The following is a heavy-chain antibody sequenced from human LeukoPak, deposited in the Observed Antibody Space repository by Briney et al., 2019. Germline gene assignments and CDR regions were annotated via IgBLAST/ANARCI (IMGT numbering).Heavy chain of an antibody. CDR3: ARDNGWSADF. CDR2: IKQDGSAK. CDR1: GFTFSSYW. D-gene: IGHD2-15*01. Sequence: PRGSLRLSCAASGFTFSSYWMNWVRQAPGKGLEWVANIKQDGSAKPYVDSVKGRFTISRDNAKNSLFLQMNSLRAEDTAVYYCARDNGWSADFWGQGTLVTVSS. V-gene: IGHV3-7*03. J-gene: IGHJ4*02.